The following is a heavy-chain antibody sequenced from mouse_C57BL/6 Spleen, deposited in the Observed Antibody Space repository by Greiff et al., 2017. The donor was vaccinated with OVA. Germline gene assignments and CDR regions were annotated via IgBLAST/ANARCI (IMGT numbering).Heavy chain of an antibody. CDR3: ARRGQDYYFDY. CDR1: GYTFTDYN. V-gene: IGHV1-18*01. D-gene: IGHD3-2*02. CDR2: INPNNGGT. Sequence: EVKLVESGPELVKPGASVKIPCKASGYTFTDYNMDWVKQSHGKSLEWIGDINPNNGGTIYNQKFKGKATLTVDKSSSTAYMELRSLTSEDTAVYYCARRGQDYYFDYWGQGTTLTVSS. J-gene: IGHJ2*01.